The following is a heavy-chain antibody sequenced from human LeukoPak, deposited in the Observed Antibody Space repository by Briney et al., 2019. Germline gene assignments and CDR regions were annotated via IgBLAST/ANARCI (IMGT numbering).Heavy chain of an antibody. J-gene: IGHJ4*02. V-gene: IGHV3-15*01. CDR3: ATEYYGAYNF. CDR1: GFTFNNAW. CDR2: IKSKSDGGTT. D-gene: IGHD4-17*01. Sequence: GGSLRLSCSASGFTFNNAWMSWVRQAPGKGLEWVGRIKSKSDGGTTDYAAPVKGRFTISRDDSKNTLYLQMNSLKTEDTAVCFCATEYYGAYNFWGQGTLVTVSS.